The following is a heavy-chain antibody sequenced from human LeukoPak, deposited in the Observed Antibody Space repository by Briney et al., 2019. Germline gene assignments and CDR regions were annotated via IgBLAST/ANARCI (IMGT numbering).Heavy chain of an antibody. Sequence: GASVKVSCKASGYTFTSYDINWVRQATGQGLEWMGWMNPNSGNTGYAQKFQGRVTMTRNTSISTAYMELSSLSSEDTAVYYCARYDYGDYDYAFDIWGQGTMVTVSS. V-gene: IGHV1-8*01. D-gene: IGHD4-17*01. J-gene: IGHJ3*02. CDR1: GYTFTSYD. CDR2: MNPNSGNT. CDR3: ARYDYGDYDYAFDI.